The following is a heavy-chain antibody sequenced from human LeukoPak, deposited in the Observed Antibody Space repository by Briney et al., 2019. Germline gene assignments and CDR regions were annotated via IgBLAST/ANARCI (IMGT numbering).Heavy chain of an antibody. CDR3: ARDFGYYGSGTSDI. J-gene: IGHJ3*02. CDR1: GFTVSRSY. Sequence: GSLRLSCAASGFTVSRSYMSWVRRAPGTGLEWVSVIYSGGSRYYADSVQGRFTISRDNSKNTVFLQMNSLRAEDTAMYYCARDFGYYGSGTSDIWGQGQMVTVSS. V-gene: IGHV3-53*01. CDR2: IYSGGSR. D-gene: IGHD3-10*01.